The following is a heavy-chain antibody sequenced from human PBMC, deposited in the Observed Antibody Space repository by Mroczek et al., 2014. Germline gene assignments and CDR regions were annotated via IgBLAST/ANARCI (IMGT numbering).Heavy chain of an antibody. D-gene: IGHD6-13*01. J-gene: IGHJ6*03. Sequence: QVQLVQSGAEVKKPGASVKVSCKASGYTFTSYDINWVRQATGQGLEWMGWMNPNSGNTGYAQKFQGRVTMTRNTSISTAYMELSSLRSEDTAVYYCARGFIAAAYYYYYMDVWGKGTTVTVSS. CDR2: MNPNSGNT. CDR3: ARGFIAAAYYYYYMDV. CDR1: GYTFTSYD. V-gene: IGHV1-8*01.